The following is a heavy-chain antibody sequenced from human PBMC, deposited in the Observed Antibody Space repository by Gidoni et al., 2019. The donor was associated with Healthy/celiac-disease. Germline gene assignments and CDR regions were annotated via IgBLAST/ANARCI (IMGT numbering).Heavy chain of an antibody. V-gene: IGHV3-33*01. CDR1: SSYG. CDR3: AREVGATWDY. J-gene: IGHJ4*02. D-gene: IGHD1-26*01. Sequence: SSYGMHWVRQAPGKGLEWVAVIWYDGSNKYYADSVKGRFTISRDNSKNTLYLQMNSLRAEDTAVYYCAREVGATWDYWGQGTLVTVSS. CDR2: IWYDGSNK.